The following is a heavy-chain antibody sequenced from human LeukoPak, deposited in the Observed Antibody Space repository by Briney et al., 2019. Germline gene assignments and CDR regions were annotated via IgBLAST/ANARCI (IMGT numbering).Heavy chain of an antibody. J-gene: IGHJ5*02. CDR1: GFTFSSYS. V-gene: IGHV3-21*01. D-gene: IGHD2-15*01. CDR3: ARSGDCGAGCCFWFDP. CDR2: ISGSSGYI. Sequence: GGSLRLSCAASGFTFSSYSMTWVRQAPGKGLEWVSSISGSSGYIYYADSVKGRFAISRDNAKNSLYLQMNSLRAEDTAVYYCARSGDCGAGCCFWFDPWGQGTLATVSS.